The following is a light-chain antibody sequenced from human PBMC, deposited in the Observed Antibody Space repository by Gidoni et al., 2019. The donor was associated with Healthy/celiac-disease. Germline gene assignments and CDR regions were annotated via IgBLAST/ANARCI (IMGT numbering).Light chain of an antibody. J-gene: IGKJ2*01. V-gene: IGKV3-11*01. CDR2: DAS. CDR1: QSVSSY. Sequence: EIVLTQSPATLSLSPGERATLSCRASQSVSSYLAWYQQKPGQAPQLLIYDASNRATGIPARFSGSGSGTDFTLTISSLEPEDFAVYYCQQRSNWPPMYTFGQGTKLEIK. CDR3: QQRSNWPPMYT.